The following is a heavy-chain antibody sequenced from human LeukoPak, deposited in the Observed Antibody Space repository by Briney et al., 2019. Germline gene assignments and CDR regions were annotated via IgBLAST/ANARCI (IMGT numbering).Heavy chain of an antibody. Sequence: QPGGSLSLSCAASGFTFSSNYMSWVRRAPGKGLEWVLVFYSGGDTYYADSVKGRFTISRDNSKNTLYLQMNSLRAEDTAVYYCARVISGSYSPGWFDPWGQGTLVTVSS. CDR2: FYSGGDT. CDR3: ARVISGSYSPGWFDP. V-gene: IGHV3-53*01. CDR1: GFTFSSNY. J-gene: IGHJ5*02. D-gene: IGHD1-26*01.